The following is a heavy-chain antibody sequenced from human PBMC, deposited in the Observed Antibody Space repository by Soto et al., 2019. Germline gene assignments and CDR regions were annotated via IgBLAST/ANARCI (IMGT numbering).Heavy chain of an antibody. V-gene: IGHV1-3*01. J-gene: IGHJ4*02. CDR2: INAGNGNT. CDR1: GYTFTGYA. CDR3: ARAVAVPADFDY. D-gene: IGHD6-19*01. Sequence: AAVKVSCKASGYTFTGYAMHWVRQAPGQRLEWMGWINAGNGNTKYSQKFQGRVTITRDTSASTAYMELSSLRSEDTAVFYCARAVAVPADFDYWGQGTLVTVSS.